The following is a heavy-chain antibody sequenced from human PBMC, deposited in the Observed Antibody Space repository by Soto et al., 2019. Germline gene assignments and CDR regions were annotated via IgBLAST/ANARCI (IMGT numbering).Heavy chain of an antibody. V-gene: IGHV4-39*01. D-gene: IGHD3-3*02. CDR2: IYYSGST. J-gene: IGHJ5*02. CDR3: ASPKIAFYNWFDP. Sequence: SETRYLTLTVSVGAITSSSYYWGWIRQPPGKGLEWIGSIYYSGSTYYNPSLKSRVTISVDTSKNQFSLKLSSVTAADTAVYYCASPKIAFYNWFDPWGQGTLVTVS. CDR1: VGAITSSSYY.